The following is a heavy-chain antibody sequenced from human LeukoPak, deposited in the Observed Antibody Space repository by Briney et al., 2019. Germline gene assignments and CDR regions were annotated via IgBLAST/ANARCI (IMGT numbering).Heavy chain of an antibody. Sequence: GGSLRLSCAASGFTFSSYAMSWVRQAPGKGLEWVSAISGSGGSTYYADSVKGRFTISRDNSKNTLYLQMNSLRAGDTAVYYCATPGDSYGLDYYYYYGMDVWGQGTTVTVSS. CDR1: GFTFSSYA. V-gene: IGHV3-23*01. D-gene: IGHD5-18*01. CDR2: ISGSGGST. J-gene: IGHJ6*02. CDR3: ATPGDSYGLDYYYYYGMDV.